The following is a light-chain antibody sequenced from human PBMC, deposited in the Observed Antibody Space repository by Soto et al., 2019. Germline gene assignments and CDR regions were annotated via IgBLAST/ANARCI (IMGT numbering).Light chain of an antibody. J-gene: IGKJ5*01. CDR1: QNINNY. Sequence: IQMTQAPSSLSASVGDIVGRTCQASQNINNYLNWYQQKPGRAPKLLIYDASNLEAGVPSRFRGSGSGTDFTFTISRLQPEDIATYYCQQYENLPTFGQGTRLEIK. CDR3: QQYENLPT. V-gene: IGKV1-33*01. CDR2: DAS.